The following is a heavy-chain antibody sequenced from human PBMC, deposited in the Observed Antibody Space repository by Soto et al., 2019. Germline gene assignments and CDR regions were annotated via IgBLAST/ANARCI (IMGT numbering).Heavy chain of an antibody. Sequence: WGSLELSCAASGFAVRTYYMTWVRQTPGKGLEWVSVITSGGSTYYADSVRGRFTISRANSKNTLYLQMNSLRAEDTAVYYCAKSSTPYYHDSSGYDYYYHYGMDVWAQGTTVTVSS. CDR1: GFAVRTYY. J-gene: IGHJ6*02. CDR3: AKSSTPYYHDSSGYDYYYHYGMDV. V-gene: IGHV3-53*01. D-gene: IGHD3-22*01. CDR2: ITSGGST.